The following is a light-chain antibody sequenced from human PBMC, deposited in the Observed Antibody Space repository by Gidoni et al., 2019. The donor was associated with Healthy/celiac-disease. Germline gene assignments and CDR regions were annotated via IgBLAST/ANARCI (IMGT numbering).Light chain of an antibody. CDR2: AAS. CDR1: QGISSY. V-gene: IGKV1-9*01. J-gene: IGKJ2*01. Sequence: IQFTPSPSFLSASVGDRVTITCRASQGISSYLAWYQQKPGKAPKLLIYAASTLQSGVPSRFSGSGSGTEFTLTISSLQPEDFATYYCQQLNSYPTYTFGQGTKLEIK. CDR3: QQLNSYPTYT.